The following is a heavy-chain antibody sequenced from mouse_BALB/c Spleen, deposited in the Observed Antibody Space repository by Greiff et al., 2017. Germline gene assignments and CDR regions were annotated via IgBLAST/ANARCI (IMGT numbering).Heavy chain of an antibody. CDR2: ISSGGST. CDR1: GFTFSSYA. CDR3: ARGDYGNYLYYYAMDY. V-gene: IGHV5-6-5*01. J-gene: IGHJ4*01. D-gene: IGHD2-1*01. Sequence: EVNVVESGGGLVKPGGSLKLSCAASGFTFSSYAMSWVRQTPEKRLEWVASISSGGSTYYPDSVKGRFTISRDNARNILYLQMSSLRSEDTAMYYCARGDYGNYLYYYAMDYWGQGTSVTVSS.